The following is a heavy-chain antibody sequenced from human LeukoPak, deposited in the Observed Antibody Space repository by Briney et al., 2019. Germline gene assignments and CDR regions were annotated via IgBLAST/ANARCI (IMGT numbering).Heavy chain of an antibody. CDR2: IYHSGNT. V-gene: IGHV4-38-2*01. CDR1: DYSISSGYH. D-gene: IGHD2-15*01. CDR3: ARTRYCSGATCFSPELFDS. J-gene: IGHJ4*02. Sequence: PSETLSLTCVVSDYSISSGYHWGWIRQPPGQRLEWIGSIYHSGNTYYNPSLKSRVSLSVDTSMNQSSLKVTSVTAADTAVYYCARTRYCSGATCFSPELFDSWGQGTLVTVSS.